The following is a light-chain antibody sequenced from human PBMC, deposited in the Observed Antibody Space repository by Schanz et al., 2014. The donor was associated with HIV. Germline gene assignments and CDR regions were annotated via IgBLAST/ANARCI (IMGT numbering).Light chain of an antibody. V-gene: IGLV1-44*01. CDR3: QSYDSSLSALYV. J-gene: IGLJ1*01. CDR2: NTY. Sequence: QSVLTQPPSASGTPGQRVTISCSGSSSSIKTNTVNWFQQLPGTAPKLLIYNTYHRPSGVPDRFSGSESGTSASLAISGLQSEDEADYYCQSYDSSLSALYVFGTGTKLTVL. CDR1: SSSIKTNT.